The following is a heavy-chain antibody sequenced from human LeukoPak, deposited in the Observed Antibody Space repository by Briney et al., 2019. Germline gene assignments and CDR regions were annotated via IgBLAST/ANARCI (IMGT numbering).Heavy chain of an antibody. V-gene: IGHV3-23*01. CDR1: GFTFSSYA. J-gene: IGHJ4*02. D-gene: IGHD3-22*01. CDR3: AKPYETYYYDSSGSDY. CDR2: ISGSGGST. Sequence: PGGSLRLSCAASGFTFSSYAMSWVRQAPGKGLGWVSAISGSGGSTYYADSVKGRFTISRDNSKNTLYLQMNSLRAEDTAVYYCAKPYETYYYDSSGSDYWGQGTLVTVSS.